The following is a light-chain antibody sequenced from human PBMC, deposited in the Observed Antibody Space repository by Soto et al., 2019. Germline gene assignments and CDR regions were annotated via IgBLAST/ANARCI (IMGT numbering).Light chain of an antibody. Sequence: ETVMTQSPATLSVSPGERATLSCRASQSVSSNLAWYQQKPGQAPGLLLYGASTRATGIPARFSGSGSGTEFTLTISSLQSEDFAVYFCQQYNNWPRTFGQGTKVDIK. CDR2: GAS. V-gene: IGKV3D-15*01. CDR1: QSVSSN. J-gene: IGKJ1*01. CDR3: QQYNNWPRT.